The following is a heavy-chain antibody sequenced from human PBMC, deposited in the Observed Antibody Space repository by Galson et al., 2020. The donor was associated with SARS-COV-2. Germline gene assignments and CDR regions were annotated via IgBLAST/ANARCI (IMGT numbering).Heavy chain of an antibody. Sequence: SETLSLTCTVSGGSVTSYYWSWIRQPPGKGLEWIGYISHSRGTHYNPSLRSRVTISLVTSKNQFSLRLSSVTAADTALYYCARHDSYGLVSYFNYWGQGTLVTVSS. CDR2: ISHSRGT. J-gene: IGHJ4*02. V-gene: IGHV4-59*08. CDR1: GGSVTSYY. CDR3: ARHDSYGLVSYFNY. D-gene: IGHD5-18*01.